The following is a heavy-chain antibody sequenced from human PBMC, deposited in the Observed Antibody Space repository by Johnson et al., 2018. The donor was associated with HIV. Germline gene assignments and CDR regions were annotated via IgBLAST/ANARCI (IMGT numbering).Heavy chain of an antibody. D-gene: IGHD6-19*01. CDR1: RFTVSSHY. CDR2: IYSGGST. CDR3: ARDRDGQQWRSAFDI. Sequence: VQLVESGGGVVQPGRSLTLSCPASRFTVSSHYMSWVRQAPGKGLEWVSVIYSGGSTYYADSVKGRFTISRDNSKNTLYLQMNSLRAEDTAVYYCARDRDGQQWRSAFDIWGQGSMVTVSS. V-gene: IGHV3-53*01. J-gene: IGHJ3*02.